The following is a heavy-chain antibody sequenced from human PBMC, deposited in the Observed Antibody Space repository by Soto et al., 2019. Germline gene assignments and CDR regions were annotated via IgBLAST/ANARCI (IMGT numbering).Heavy chain of an antibody. V-gene: IGHV3-30-3*01. CDR2: ISYDGSNK. CDR1: GFTFSSYA. D-gene: IGHD2-2*01. J-gene: IGHJ4*02. CDR3: ARDLVPRGIFDY. Sequence: GGSLRLSCAASGFTFSSYAMHWVRQPPGKGLEWVAVISYDGSNKYYADSVKGRFTISRDISKNTLYLQMNSLTTEDTAVFYCARDLVPRGIFDYWGQGTLVTVSS.